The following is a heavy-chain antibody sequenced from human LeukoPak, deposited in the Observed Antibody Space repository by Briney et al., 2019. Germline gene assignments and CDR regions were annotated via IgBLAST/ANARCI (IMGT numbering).Heavy chain of an antibody. Sequence: QSGGSLRPSCAASGFTFSRYWMHWARQAPGKGLVWVSHIKTDGSTTSYADSVKGRFTVSRDNAKNTLYLQMNSLRVEDTAVYYCARGSSWSLDYWGQGTLVTVSS. V-gene: IGHV3-74*01. CDR3: ARGSSWSLDY. J-gene: IGHJ4*02. D-gene: IGHD6-13*01. CDR2: IKTDGSTT. CDR1: GFTFSRYW.